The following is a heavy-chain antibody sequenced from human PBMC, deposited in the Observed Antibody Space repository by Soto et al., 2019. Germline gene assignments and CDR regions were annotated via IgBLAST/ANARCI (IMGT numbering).Heavy chain of an antibody. J-gene: IGHJ4*02. D-gene: IGHD3-3*01. Sequence: TLSLTCTVSGDSVTSYSHYWGWIRQPPGKGLESIANIYYDGNTYYNPSLKGRVTISLDTSKNQFSLRLNSVTAADTAVYYCARSSIKPQVFMYPFDSWSQGTLVPSPQ. CDR2: IYYDGNT. CDR1: GDSVTSYSHY. CDR3: ARSSIKPQVFMYPFDS. V-gene: IGHV4-39*01.